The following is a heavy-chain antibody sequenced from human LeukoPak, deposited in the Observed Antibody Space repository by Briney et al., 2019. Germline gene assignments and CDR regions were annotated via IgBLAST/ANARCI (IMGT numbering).Heavy chain of an antibody. D-gene: IGHD2-15*01. Sequence: SVKVSCKASGYTFTSYGISWVRQAPGQGLEWMGGIIPIFGTANYAQKFQGRVTITADESTSTAYMELSSLRSEDTAVYYCARGVVVAAVLSWFDPWGQGTLVTVSS. CDR3: ARGVVVAAVLSWFDP. V-gene: IGHV1-69*13. CDR1: GYTFTSYG. J-gene: IGHJ5*02. CDR2: IIPIFGTA.